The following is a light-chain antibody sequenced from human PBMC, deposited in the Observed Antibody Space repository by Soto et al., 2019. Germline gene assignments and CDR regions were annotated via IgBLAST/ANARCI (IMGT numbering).Light chain of an antibody. CDR1: QSVSSSY. J-gene: IGKJ1*01. CDR2: GAS. V-gene: IGKV3-20*01. CDR3: QQYGSSPGT. Sequence: EIVLTQSPGTLSLSPGERATLSCRASQSVSSSYLTWYQQKPGQAPRLLIYGASSRATGIPDRFSGSGSGTDFTLTISILEPEDFAVYYCQQYGSSPGTFGQGTKVEMK.